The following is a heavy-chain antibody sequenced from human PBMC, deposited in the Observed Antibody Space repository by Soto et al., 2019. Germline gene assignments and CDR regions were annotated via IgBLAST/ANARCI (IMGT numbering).Heavy chain of an antibody. CDR2: IYYSGST. J-gene: IGHJ3*02. V-gene: IGHV4-31*03. Sequence: QVQLQESGPGLVKPSQTLSLTCTVSGGSISSVGYYWSWIRQHPGKGLEWIGYIYYSGSTYYNPSLKSRVTISVDTSKNQFSLKLSSVTAADTAVYYCARDHSVAPTSGSYGAFDIWGQGTMVTVSS. D-gene: IGHD1-26*01. CDR1: GGSISSVGYY. CDR3: ARDHSVAPTSGSYGAFDI.